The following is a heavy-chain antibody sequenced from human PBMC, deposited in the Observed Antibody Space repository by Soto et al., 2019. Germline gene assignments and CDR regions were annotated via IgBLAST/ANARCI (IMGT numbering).Heavy chain of an antibody. CDR1: GGSFSGYY. D-gene: IGHD3-10*01. J-gene: IGHJ4*02. CDR2: INHSGST. V-gene: IGHV4-34*01. CDR3: ARGSLVRGVIITLDY. Sequence: SETLSLTCAVYGGSFSGYYWSWIRQPPGKWLEWIGEINHSGSTNYNPSLKSRVTISVATSKNQFSLKLSSVTAADTAVYYCARGSLVRGVIITLDYWGQGTLVTVSS.